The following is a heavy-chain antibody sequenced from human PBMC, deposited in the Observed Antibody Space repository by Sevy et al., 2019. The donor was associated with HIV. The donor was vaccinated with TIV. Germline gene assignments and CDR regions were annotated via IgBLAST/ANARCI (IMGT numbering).Heavy chain of an antibody. V-gene: IGHV3-30-3*02. CDR1: GFIFSTSP. D-gene: IGHD3-10*01. CDR2: LTYEDSDE. Sequence: GGSLRLSCAASGFIFSTSPMHWVRQAPGKGLECVAILTYEDSDENYADSVKGRFTISRDNSKNTLYLQMNSLRTEDTAVYYCAKDDRGSIDYWGQGTLVTVSS. CDR3: AKDDRGSIDY. J-gene: IGHJ4*02.